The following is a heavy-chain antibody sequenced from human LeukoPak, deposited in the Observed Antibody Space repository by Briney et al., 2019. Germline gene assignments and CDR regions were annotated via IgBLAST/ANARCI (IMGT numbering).Heavy chain of an antibody. CDR2: INHSGST. CDR1: GGSISSSSYY. J-gene: IGHJ4*02. D-gene: IGHD3-16*01. Sequence: SETLSLTCTVSGGSISSSSYYWGWIRQPPGKGLEWIGEINHSGSTNYNPSLKSRVTISVDTSKNQFSLKLSSVTAADTAVYYCARGNPPDYDYVWGSLYYFDYWGQGTLVTVSS. V-gene: IGHV4-39*07. CDR3: ARGNPPDYDYVWGSLYYFDY.